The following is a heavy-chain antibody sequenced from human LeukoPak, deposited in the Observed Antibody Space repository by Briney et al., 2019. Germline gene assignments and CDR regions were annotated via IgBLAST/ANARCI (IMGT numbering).Heavy chain of an antibody. CDR1: VFSFSTYW. D-gene: IGHD4-11*01. V-gene: IGHV3-23*01. Sequence: GGSLRLSCAASVFSFSTYWIHWVRHVPWKGLEWVSGISGSGGSTYYADSVKGRFTISRDNSKNTLYLQMNSLRAEDTAVYYYAKSYSNGPKPYYFDYWGQGTLVTVSS. J-gene: IGHJ4*02. CDR2: ISGSGGST. CDR3: AKSYSNGPKPYYFDY.